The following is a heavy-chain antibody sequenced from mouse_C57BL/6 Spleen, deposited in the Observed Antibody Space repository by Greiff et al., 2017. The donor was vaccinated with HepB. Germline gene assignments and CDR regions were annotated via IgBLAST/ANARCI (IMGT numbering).Heavy chain of an antibody. Sequence: VQLQQSDAELVKPGASVKISCKVSGYTFTDHTIHWVKQRPEKGLEWIGHMYPRDGSTKYNEKFKGKATLTADNSTSTSYMQLNSLTSEDSAVYFCARGTTVVFDYWGQGTSLTVSS. CDR1: GYTFTDHT. V-gene: IGHV1-78*01. J-gene: IGHJ2*02. CDR2: MYPRDGST. D-gene: IGHD1-1*01. CDR3: ARGTTVVFDY.